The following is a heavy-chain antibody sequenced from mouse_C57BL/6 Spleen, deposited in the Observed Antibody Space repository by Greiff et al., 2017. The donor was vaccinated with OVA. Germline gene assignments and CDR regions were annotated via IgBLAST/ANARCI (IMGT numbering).Heavy chain of an antibody. CDR2: IYPGDGDT. V-gene: IGHV1-82*01. J-gene: IGHJ2*01. Sequence: VQLKESGAELVKPGASVKISCKASGYAFSSSWMNWVKQRPGKGLEWIGRIYPGDGDTNYNGKFKGKATLTADKSSSTAYMQLSRLTSEDTADYSGVHSGARWDYWGQGTTLTVSS. CDR3: VHSGARWDY. D-gene: IGHD1-1*02. CDR1: GYAFSSSW.